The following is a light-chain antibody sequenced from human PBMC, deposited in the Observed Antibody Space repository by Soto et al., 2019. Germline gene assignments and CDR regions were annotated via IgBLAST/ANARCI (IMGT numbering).Light chain of an antibody. Sequence: EIVMTQSPATLSVSPGERATLSCRASQSVSSNLAWYQQKPGQAPRLLIYGASTRATGIPARFSGSGSGTEFTLTISRLQSEDFAVYYCQQYNNLPRFGKGTKVEIK. V-gene: IGKV3-15*01. J-gene: IGKJ1*01. CDR3: QQYNNLPR. CDR1: QSVSSN. CDR2: GAS.